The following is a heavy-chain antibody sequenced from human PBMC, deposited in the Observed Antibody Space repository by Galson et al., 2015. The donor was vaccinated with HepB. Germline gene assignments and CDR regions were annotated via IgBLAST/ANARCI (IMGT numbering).Heavy chain of an antibody. Sequence: SLRLSCAASGFTFAMSWVRQAPGKGLDWVSSINGDGTTTYYADSVKGRFTFSRDTSKNTLYLQMNSLRAEDTAIYYCAKGRLSRGFYDSSGFYQDWYDFDFWGLGTLVTVSS. CDR1: GFTFA. CDR3: AKGRLSRGFYDSSGFYQDWYDFDF. J-gene: IGHJ4*02. CDR2: INGDGTTT. V-gene: IGHV3-23*01. D-gene: IGHD3-22*01.